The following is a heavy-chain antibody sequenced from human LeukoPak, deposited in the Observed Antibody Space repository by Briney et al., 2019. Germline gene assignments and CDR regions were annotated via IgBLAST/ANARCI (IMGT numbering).Heavy chain of an antibody. CDR3: ASPPPAGLLALHFAD. CDR1: GGTFSRRE. CDR2: TIPIFGTP. D-gene: IGHD3-10*01. J-gene: IGHJ4*02. V-gene: IGHV1-69*13. Sequence: SVKVSCRASGGTFSRREINWVRQSPGQGLEWMGGTIPIFGTPNYAQKFQGRATITADESTGIVYMELSSLRHEDTAVYYCASPPPAGLLALHFADWGQGTLVTVSS.